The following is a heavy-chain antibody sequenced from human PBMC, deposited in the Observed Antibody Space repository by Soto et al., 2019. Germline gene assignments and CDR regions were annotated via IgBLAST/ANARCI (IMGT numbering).Heavy chain of an antibody. CDR2: INAGNGNT. J-gene: IGHJ4*02. CDR1: GYTFTSYA. Sequence: GASVKVSCKASGYTFTSYAMHLVRQAPGQRLEWMGWINAGNGNTKYSQKFQGRVTITRDTSASTAYMELSSLRSEDTAVYYCARGCTNGVCYTPPFDYWGQGTLVTVSS. V-gene: IGHV1-3*01. D-gene: IGHD2-8*01. CDR3: ARGCTNGVCYTPPFDY.